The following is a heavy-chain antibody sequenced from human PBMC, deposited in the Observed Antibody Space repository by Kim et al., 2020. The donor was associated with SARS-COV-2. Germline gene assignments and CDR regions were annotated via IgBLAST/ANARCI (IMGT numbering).Heavy chain of an antibody. D-gene: IGHD3-9*01. Sequence: SETLSLTCAVSGGSISSSNWWSWVRQPPGKGLEWIGEIYHSGSTNYNPSLKSRVTISVDKSKNQFSLKLSSVTAADTAVYYCARGRKYNLVTKGGDPRYSTHSSSYWYFDLWGRGTLVTVSS. V-gene: IGHV4-4*02. CDR3: ARGRKYNLVTKGGDPRYSTHSSSYWYFDL. J-gene: IGHJ2*01. CDR2: IYHSGST. CDR1: GGSISSSNW.